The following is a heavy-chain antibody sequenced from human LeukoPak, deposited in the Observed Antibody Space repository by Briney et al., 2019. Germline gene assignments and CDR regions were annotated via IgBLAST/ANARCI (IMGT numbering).Heavy chain of an antibody. J-gene: IGHJ4*02. CDR2: INPNSGGT. CDR3: ARARRAGSGWLP. Sequence: GASGKVSCKVPGSTLTGYNFHWGGQPPEQGLGGMGWINPNSGGTNYAQKFQGRVTMTRDTSISTAYMELSRLRSDDTAVYYCARARRAGSGWLPWGQGTLVTVSS. D-gene: IGHD6-19*01. V-gene: IGHV1-2*02. CDR1: GSTLTGYN.